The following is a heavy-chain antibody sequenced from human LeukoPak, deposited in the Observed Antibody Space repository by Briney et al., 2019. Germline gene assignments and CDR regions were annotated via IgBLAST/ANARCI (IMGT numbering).Heavy chain of an antibody. CDR1: GFTFSNYW. J-gene: IGHJ4*02. CDR3: AKGTYYYGSGSYNGFYM. V-gene: IGHV3-7*01. CDR2: IKQDGSEK. D-gene: IGHD3-10*01. Sequence: GGSLRLSCAASGFTFSNYWMSWVRQAPGKGLEWVANIKQDGSEKYYVDSVKGRFTISRDNSKNTLYLQMNSLRAEDTAVYYCAKGTYYYGSGSYNGFYMWGQGTLVTVSS.